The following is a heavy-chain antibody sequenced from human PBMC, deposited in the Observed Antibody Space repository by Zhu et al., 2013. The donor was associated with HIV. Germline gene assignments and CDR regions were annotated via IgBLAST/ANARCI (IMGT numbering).Heavy chain of an antibody. V-gene: IGHV1-2*02. J-gene: IGHJ3*01. CDR1: GYSFTDYY. Sequence: QVHLVQSGAEVRKPGASLNVSCKASGYSFTDYYIHWVRLAPGQGLEWMGWFSPYGGATNYAQKFQGRVSMTGDTTIHTAYMQLNRLVYDDTAVYYCARDERALDVWGQGTMVTVSS. D-gene: IGHD6-25*01. CDR2: FSPYGGAT. CDR3: ARDERALDV.